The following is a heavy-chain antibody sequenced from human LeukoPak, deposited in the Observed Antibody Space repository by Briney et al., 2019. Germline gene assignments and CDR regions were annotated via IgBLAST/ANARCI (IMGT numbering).Heavy chain of an antibody. J-gene: IGHJ4*02. CDR2: VHSNGRT. Sequence: SETLSLTCTVSGGSMTGYYWNWIRQPPGKGLEWIGYVHSNGRTTSSPSLRSRLTMSVDTSKNEFSLRINSMIAADTAVYYCARWGGEPHLPFDYWGQGILSAPPQ. CDR1: GGSMTGYY. V-gene: IGHV4-59*01. CDR3: ARWGGEPHLPFDY. D-gene: IGHD3-16*01.